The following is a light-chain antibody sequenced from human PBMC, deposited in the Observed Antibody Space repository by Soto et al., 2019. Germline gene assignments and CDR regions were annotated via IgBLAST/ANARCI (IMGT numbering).Light chain of an antibody. V-gene: IGKV3-15*01. CDR2: AAS. CDR3: QHYTNWPPIT. CDR1: RSIGSN. J-gene: IGKJ5*01. Sequence: ILMTQSPVTLSVSPGDSATLSCRASRSIGSNLAWYQQKPGQAPRLLIYAASTRVTGLPGGFSGRGSGTEFTLTISGLQSEDFAIYYCQHYTNWPPITFGXGTRLEIK.